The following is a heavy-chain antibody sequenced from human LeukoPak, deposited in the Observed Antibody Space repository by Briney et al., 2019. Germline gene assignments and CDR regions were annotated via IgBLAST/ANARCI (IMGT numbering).Heavy chain of an antibody. CDR3: ARGVNDYDSSGYASSD. V-gene: IGHV1-69*01. J-gene: IGHJ4*02. CDR2: IIPIFGTA. Sequence: VASVKVSCKASGGTFSSYAISWVRQAPGQGLEWMGGIIPIFGTANYAQKFQGRVTITADESTSTAYMELSSLRSEDTAVYYCARGVNDYDSSGYASSDWGQGTLVTVSS. D-gene: IGHD3-22*01. CDR1: GGTFSSYA.